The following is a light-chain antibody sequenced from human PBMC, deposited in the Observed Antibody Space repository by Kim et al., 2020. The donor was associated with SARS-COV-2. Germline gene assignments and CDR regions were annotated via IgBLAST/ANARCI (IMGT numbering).Light chain of an antibody. Sequence: ALGETVSMKSQEDNIRSNYSSWYQQKPGQAPVLVIYDKNNRRSGSPDRCSGSSSGNTASLTTTGAQAEDEADYYCNTRDSSGNHLVFGGGTQLTVL. V-gene: IGLV3-19*01. CDR3: NTRDSSGNHLV. CDR1: NIRSNY. J-gene: IGLJ2*01. CDR2: DKN.